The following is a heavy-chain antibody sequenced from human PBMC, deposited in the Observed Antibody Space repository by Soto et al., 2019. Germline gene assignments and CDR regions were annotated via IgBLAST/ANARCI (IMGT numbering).Heavy chain of an antibody. CDR1: GFTFIAYA. J-gene: IGHJ4*01. CDR2: ITGGGVRT. V-gene: IGHV3-23*01. Sequence: EVQLLESGGDLVQPGGSLRLSCAASGFTFIAYAMSWVRQSPGKGLEWVSSITGGGVRTDYADSVKGRFTISRDNSKNTLYLDMSSLRAEDSALYYCAGLFGDYVRFFDYWGHGALVTVSS. D-gene: IGHD4-17*01. CDR3: AGLFGDYVRFFDY.